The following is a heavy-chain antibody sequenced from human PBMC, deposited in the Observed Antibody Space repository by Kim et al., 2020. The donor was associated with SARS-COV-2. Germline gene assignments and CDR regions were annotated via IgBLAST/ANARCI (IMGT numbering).Heavy chain of an antibody. Sequence: SETLSLTCTVSGGSISSSSYYWGWIRQPPGKGMEWIGSIYYSGSTYYNPSLKSRVTISVDTSKNQFSLKLSSVTAADTAVYYCASQAATLRYFDYWGQGTLVTVSS. J-gene: IGHJ4*02. CDR1: GGSISSSSYY. CDR3: ASQAATLRYFDY. V-gene: IGHV4-39*07. D-gene: IGHD2-15*01. CDR2: IYYSGST.